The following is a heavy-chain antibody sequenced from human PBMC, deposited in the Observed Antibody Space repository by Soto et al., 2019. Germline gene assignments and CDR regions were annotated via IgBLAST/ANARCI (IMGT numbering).Heavy chain of an antibody. D-gene: IGHD2-2*01. CDR3: ARYIPGVRYYGMDV. Sequence: GGSLRLSCPASGLTFSSYAMKWVRQAPGKGLEWVSLIGESGTPTYYADSVKGRFTISRDNSGNTLFLEMYSLRAEDTAVYYCARYIPGVRYYGMDVWGQGTTVTVSS. CDR1: GLTFSSYA. CDR2: IGESGTPT. V-gene: IGHV3-23*01. J-gene: IGHJ6*02.